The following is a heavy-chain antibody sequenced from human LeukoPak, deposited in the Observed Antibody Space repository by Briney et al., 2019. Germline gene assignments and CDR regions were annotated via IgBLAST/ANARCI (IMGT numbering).Heavy chain of an antibody. D-gene: IGHD3-10*01. CDR3: AKRNYFGAGTYSFDF. CDR2: LTGSGGST. J-gene: IGHJ4*02. Sequence: PGGSLRLSCAASGFTFSDYYMSWVRQAPGKGLEWVSHLTGSGGSTYYAGSVKGRFTISRDNSKNTLYLQMNSLRAEDTAVYYCAKRNYFGAGTYSFDFWGQGTLVTVSS. CDR1: GFTFSDYY. V-gene: IGHV3-23*01.